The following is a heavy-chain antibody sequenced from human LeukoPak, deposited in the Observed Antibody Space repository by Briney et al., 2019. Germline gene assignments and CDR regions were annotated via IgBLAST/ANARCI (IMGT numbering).Heavy chain of an antibody. CDR1: GFTFSSYS. V-gene: IGHV3-21*01. J-gene: IGHJ3*02. Sequence: GGSLRLSCAASGFTFSSYSMNWVRQAPGKGLEWVSSISSSSSYIYYADSVKGRFTISRDNAKNSLYLQMNSLRAEDTAVYYCARDSHSAEGAFDIWGQGTMVTVSS. D-gene: IGHD1-26*01. CDR2: ISSSSSYI. CDR3: ARDSHSAEGAFDI.